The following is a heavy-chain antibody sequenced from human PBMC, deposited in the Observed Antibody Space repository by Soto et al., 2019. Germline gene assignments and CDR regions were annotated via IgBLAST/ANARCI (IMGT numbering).Heavy chain of an antibody. J-gene: IGHJ4*01. Sequence: VSCQATRYTFPNYAMHWVSQAPGQRLEWMGWIDTGNGKTKYSQKFQGRVTSSRDTSASTVYLELRSLRSEDTAVYYCARYLYGSGIYDFWGQGTLVTVSS. D-gene: IGHD3-10*01. V-gene: IGHV1-3*04. CDR1: RYTFPNYA. CDR3: ARYLYGSGIYDF. CDR2: IDTGNGKT.